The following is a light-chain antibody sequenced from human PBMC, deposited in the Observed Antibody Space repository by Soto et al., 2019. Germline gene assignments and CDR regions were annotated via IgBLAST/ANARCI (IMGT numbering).Light chain of an antibody. CDR3: TSYSGSSPVL. Sequence: QSVLTQPASVSGSLGQSITISCTGTSSDVGAYNYVSWYQQHPDKAPKLLIFEVTNRPSGVSGRFSGSKSGITASLSISGLQPEDEADYYCTSYSGSSPVLFGGGTKVTVL. CDR2: EVT. J-gene: IGLJ2*01. CDR1: SSDVGAYNY. V-gene: IGLV2-14*01.